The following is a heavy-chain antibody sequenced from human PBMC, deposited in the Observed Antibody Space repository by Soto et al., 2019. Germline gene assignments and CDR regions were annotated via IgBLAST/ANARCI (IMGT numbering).Heavy chain of an antibody. J-gene: IGHJ6*02. CDR1: GFTFSSYA. Sequence: GESLKISCAASGFTFSSYAMHWVRQAPGKGLEWVAVISYDGSNKYYADSVKGRFTISRDNSKNTLYLQMNSLRAEDTAVYYCAREEGWITMVRAGRETTYYYYYGMDVWGQGTTVTVSS. CDR3: AREEGWITMVRAGRETTYYYYYGMDV. V-gene: IGHV3-30-3*01. CDR2: ISYDGSNK. D-gene: IGHD3-10*01.